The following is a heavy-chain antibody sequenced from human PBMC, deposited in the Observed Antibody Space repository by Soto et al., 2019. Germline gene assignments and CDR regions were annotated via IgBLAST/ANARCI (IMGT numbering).Heavy chain of an antibody. J-gene: IGHJ2*01. D-gene: IGHD2-21*02. CDR3: AVTPNCGRDCSAASFWYFDI. Sequence: EVQLLESGGGLVQHGGSVRLSCAASGLTIGNYAMSWVRQAPGKGLGWVSAISGDSGRTYYADSVKGRFTISRDNSKNTLYLQMNTLRAEDTAVYYCAVTPNCGRDCSAASFWYFDIWGRGTLVTVSS. CDR2: ISGDSGRT. V-gene: IGHV3-23*01. CDR1: GLTIGNYA.